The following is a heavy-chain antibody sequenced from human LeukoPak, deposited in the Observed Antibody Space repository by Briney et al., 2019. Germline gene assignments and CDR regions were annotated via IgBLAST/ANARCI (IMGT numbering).Heavy chain of an antibody. CDR2: ISYDGSNK. CDR3: ARDYGGNSGNSAFDI. CDR1: GFTFSTYA. D-gene: IGHD4-23*01. Sequence: GGSLRLSFAASGFTFSTYAMYWVRQASGKGLEWVAFISYDGSNKYYADSVKGRFTISRDNSKNTLYLQMNSLRAEDTAVYFCARDYGGNSGNSAFDIWGQGTMVTVSS. V-gene: IGHV3-30-3*01. J-gene: IGHJ3*02.